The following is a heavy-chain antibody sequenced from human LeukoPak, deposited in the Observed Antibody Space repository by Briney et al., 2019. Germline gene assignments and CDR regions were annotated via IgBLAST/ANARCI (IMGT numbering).Heavy chain of an antibody. CDR2: INPNSGGT. D-gene: IGHD6-19*01. Sequence: ASVKVSCKASGYTFTSYYMHWVRQAPGQGLEWMGWINPNSGGTKYAQKLQGWVTMTRDTSISTAYMELSRLRSDDPAVDYCARDTSGWYTGVIYMWRQQTMPTVYS. CDR3: ARDTSGWYTGVIYM. CDR1: GYTFTSYY. V-gene: IGHV1-2*04. J-gene: IGHJ3*02.